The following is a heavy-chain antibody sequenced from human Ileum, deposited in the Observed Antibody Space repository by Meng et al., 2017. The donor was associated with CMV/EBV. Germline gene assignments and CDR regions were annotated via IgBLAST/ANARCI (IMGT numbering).Heavy chain of an antibody. CDR1: GLTLNSKA. CDR3: ARGPSLTWVAKRPDY. Sequence: SGLTLNSKAMHWVRQVPGKGLEWVALISYDGGDIFYADPVKGRFTISKDNSKNTLYLEMTGLRREDTGLYYCARGPSLTWVAKRPDYWGQGTLVTVSS. J-gene: IGHJ4*02. CDR2: ISYDGGDI. D-gene: IGHD1-26*01. V-gene: IGHV3-30-3*01.